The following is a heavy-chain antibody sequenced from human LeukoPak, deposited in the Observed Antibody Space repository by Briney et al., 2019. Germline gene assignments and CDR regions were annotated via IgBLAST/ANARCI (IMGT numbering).Heavy chain of an antibody. D-gene: IGHD2-2*01. CDR2: IYHSGST. V-gene: IGHV4-30-2*01. CDR1: VGSISSGGYS. J-gene: IGHJ5*02. Sequence: PSETLSLTCAVSVGSISSGGYSWSWIRQPPGEGLEWIGYIYHSGSTYYNPSLKSRVTISVDRSKNQFSLKLSSVTAADTAVYYCASRYCSSTSCAWDWFDPWGQGTLVTVSS. CDR3: ASRYCSSTSCAWDWFDP.